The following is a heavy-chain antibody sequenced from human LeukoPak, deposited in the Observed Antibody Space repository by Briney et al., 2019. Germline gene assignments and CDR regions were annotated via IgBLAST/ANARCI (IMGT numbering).Heavy chain of an antibody. CDR1: GYTFTGYY. J-gene: IGHJ3*02. V-gene: IGHV1-2*02. Sequence: ASVKVSCKASGYTFTGYYMHWVRQAPGQGLEWMGWINPNSGGTNYAQKFQGRVTMTRDTSISTAYMELSRLRSDDTAVYYCARALSLVVVITDDAFDIWGQGTMVTVSS. D-gene: IGHD3-22*01. CDR2: INPNSGGT. CDR3: ARALSLVVVITDDAFDI.